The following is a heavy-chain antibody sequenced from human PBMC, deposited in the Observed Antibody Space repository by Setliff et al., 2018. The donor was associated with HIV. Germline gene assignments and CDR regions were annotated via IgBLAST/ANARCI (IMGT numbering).Heavy chain of an antibody. CDR1: GYTFTDYY. J-gene: IGHJ4*02. D-gene: IGHD3-3*01. Sequence: GASVKVSCKASGYTFTDYYIHWVRQAPGQGLEWMGWIYPNTGGTNYAQKFQGRVTMTRDTSISTAYMELSRLRSDDTAVYYCARHANYDFWSGYWGYYFDYWGQGTLVTVSS. V-gene: IGHV1-2*02. CDR3: ARHANYDFWSGYWGYYFDY. CDR2: IYPNTGGT.